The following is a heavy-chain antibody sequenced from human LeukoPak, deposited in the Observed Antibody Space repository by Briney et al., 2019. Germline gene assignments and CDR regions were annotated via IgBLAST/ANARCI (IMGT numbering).Heavy chain of an antibody. CDR1: GFAFSRYA. CDR3: ARDTFHPGLIDS. CDR2: INTDSSDI. V-gene: IGHV3-21*05. J-gene: IGHJ4*02. Sequence: GGSLRLSCAASGFAFSRYAMNWVRQAPGKGLEWVSYINTDSSDIHYADSVKGRFTISRDNARNTLYLQLSSLRAEDSAVYYCARDTFHPGLIDSWGQGTLVTVSS. D-gene: IGHD2-21*01.